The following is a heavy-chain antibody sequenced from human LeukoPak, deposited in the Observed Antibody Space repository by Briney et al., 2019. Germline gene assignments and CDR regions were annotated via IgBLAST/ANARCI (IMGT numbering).Heavy chain of an antibody. CDR3: AREEAAMEPNYYYYGMDV. CDR1: GGTFSSYA. Sequence: SVKVSCKASGGTFSSYAISWARQAPGQGLEWMGGIIPIFGTANYAQKFQGRVTITADESTSTAYMELSSLRSEDTAVYYCAREEAAMEPNYYYYGMDVWGQGTTVTVSS. J-gene: IGHJ6*02. D-gene: IGHD5-18*01. CDR2: IIPIFGTA. V-gene: IGHV1-69*13.